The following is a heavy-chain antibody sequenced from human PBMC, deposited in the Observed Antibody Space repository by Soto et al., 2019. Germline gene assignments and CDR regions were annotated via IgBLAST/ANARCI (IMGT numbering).Heavy chain of an antibody. CDR3: ARGITISRRHYYYYGMDV. V-gene: IGHV4-34*01. CDR2: INHSGST. CDR1: GGSFSGYY. D-gene: IGHD3-3*01. J-gene: IGHJ6*02. Sequence: SETLSLTCAVYGGSFSGYYWSWIRQPPGKGLEWIGEINHSGSTNYNPSLKSRVTISVDTSKNQFSLKLSSVTAADTAVYYCARGITISRRHYYYYGMDVWGQGTTVTVSS.